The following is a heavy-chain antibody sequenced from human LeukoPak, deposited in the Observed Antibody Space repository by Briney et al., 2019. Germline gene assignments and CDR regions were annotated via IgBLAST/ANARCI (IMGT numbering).Heavy chain of an antibody. Sequence: PSETLSLTCTVSGGSISSYYWSWIRQPPGKGLEWIGYIYYSGSTNYNPSLKSRVTISVDTSKNQFSLKLSSVTAADTAVYYCARHPRVSYAFDIWGQGTMVTVSS. CDR1: GGSISSYY. CDR3: ARHPRVSYAFDI. J-gene: IGHJ3*02. V-gene: IGHV4-59*08. D-gene: IGHD6-13*01. CDR2: IYYSGST.